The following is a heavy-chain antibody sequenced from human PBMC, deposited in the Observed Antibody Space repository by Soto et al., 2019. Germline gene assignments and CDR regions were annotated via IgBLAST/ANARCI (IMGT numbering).Heavy chain of an antibody. J-gene: IGHJ4*02. Sequence: SETMFLPGIVFDHSISNYYWRWIRQPPGKGLEWIGYVSNSGSTNYNPSLKSRVSMSVDTSKNQISLKLSSVAAADTAVYFCARYCDGAKCLDHWGQGTPVTVSS. CDR3: ARYCDGAKCLDH. V-gene: IGHV4-59*13. D-gene: IGHD2-21*01. CDR2: VSNSGST. CDR1: DHSISNYY.